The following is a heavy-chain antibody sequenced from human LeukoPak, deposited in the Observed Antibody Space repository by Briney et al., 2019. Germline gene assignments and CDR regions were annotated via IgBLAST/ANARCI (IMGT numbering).Heavy chain of an antibody. V-gene: IGHV4-59*01. CDR3: ARSRWAAAGTGYFDY. Sequence: TSETLSLTCTVSGGSISSYYWSWIRQPPGKGLEWIGYIYYSGSTNYNPSLKSRVTISVDTSKNQFSLKLSSVTAADTAVYYCARSRWAAAGTGYFDYWGQGTLVTVSS. D-gene: IGHD6-13*01. CDR2: IYYSGST. CDR1: GGSISSYY. J-gene: IGHJ4*02.